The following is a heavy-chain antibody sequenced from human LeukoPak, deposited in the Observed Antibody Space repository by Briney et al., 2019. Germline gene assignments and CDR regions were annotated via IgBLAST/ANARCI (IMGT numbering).Heavy chain of an antibody. D-gene: IGHD4-17*01. CDR3: ARDLPETTVTTESY. J-gene: IGHJ4*02. Sequence: GGSLRLSCAASGFTFSDYYMSWIRQAPGKGLEWISYISSSSSNIYYADSVQGRFTISRDNAKNSLYLQMNSLRAEDTAVYYCARDLPETTVTTESYWGQGTLVTVSS. V-gene: IGHV3-11*01. CDR1: GFTFSDYY. CDR2: ISSSSSNI.